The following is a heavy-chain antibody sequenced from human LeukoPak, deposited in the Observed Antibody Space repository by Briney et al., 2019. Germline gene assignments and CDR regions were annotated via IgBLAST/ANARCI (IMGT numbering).Heavy chain of an antibody. Sequence: SVKVSCKASGFTFTSSTIQWVRQARGQRLEWIGWIVVGSGNTSYAQKFQERVIITRDMSTTTVYMELSSLRSEGTAVYYCAGTPWFGELTLDYWGQGTLVTVSS. CDR2: IVVGSGNT. D-gene: IGHD3-10*01. CDR1: GFTFTSST. CDR3: AGTPWFGELTLDY. V-gene: IGHV1-58*02. J-gene: IGHJ4*02.